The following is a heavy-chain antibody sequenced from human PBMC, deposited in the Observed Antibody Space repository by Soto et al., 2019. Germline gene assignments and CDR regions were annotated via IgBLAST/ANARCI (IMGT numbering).Heavy chain of an antibody. D-gene: IGHD3-22*01. J-gene: IGHJ6*02. V-gene: IGHV1-2*04. CDR1: GYTFTGYY. CDR3: ARFYYDSSGYLPSPYYYYYGMDV. CDR2: INPNSGGT. Sequence: GASVKVSYKASGYTFTGYYVHWVRQAPGQGLEWMGWINPNSGGTNYAQKFQGWVTMTSDTSISTAYIELSRLRSDDTAVYYCARFYYDSSGYLPSPYYYYYGMDVWGQGTTVTVSS.